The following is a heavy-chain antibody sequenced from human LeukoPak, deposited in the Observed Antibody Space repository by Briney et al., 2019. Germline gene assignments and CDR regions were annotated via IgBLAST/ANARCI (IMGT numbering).Heavy chain of an antibody. CDR2: INHSGST. CDR3: ARGGIHRPDDY. CDR1: GGSFSGYY. J-gene: IGHJ4*02. Sequence: PSETLSLTCAAYGGSFSGYYWSWIRQPPGKGLEWIGEINHSGSTNYNPSLKSRVTISVDTSKNQFSLKLSSVTAADTAVYYCARGGIHRPDDYWGQGTLVTVSS. V-gene: IGHV4-34*01. D-gene: IGHD2-2*01.